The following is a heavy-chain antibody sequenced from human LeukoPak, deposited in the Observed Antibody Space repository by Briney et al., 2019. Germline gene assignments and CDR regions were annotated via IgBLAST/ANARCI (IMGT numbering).Heavy chain of an antibody. V-gene: IGHV3-23*01. D-gene: IGHD3-3*01. Sequence: GGSLRLSCEISGFTLNMYSMSWVRQAPGKGLEWVSLISGHAGSTQYADSVEGRFTISRDVRRNTLYLQMYSLRAEDTATYFCAKDGFQSSEWSPPLNSWGQGTLVTVSA. CDR1: GFTLNMYS. CDR3: AKDGFQSSEWSPPLNS. J-gene: IGHJ4*02. CDR2: ISGHAGST.